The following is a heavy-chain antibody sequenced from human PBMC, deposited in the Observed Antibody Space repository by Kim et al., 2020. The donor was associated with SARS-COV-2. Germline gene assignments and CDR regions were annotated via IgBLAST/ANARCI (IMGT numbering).Heavy chain of an antibody. J-gene: IGHJ4*02. D-gene: IGHD4-17*01. Sequence: GGSLRLSCAASGFTFSSYWMTWVRQAPGKGLEWVANIKKGGGEKYYVDSVRGRFTISRDNAKSSLFLQMSSLRAEDTAVYHCARDLGFGDYGHDYWGQGTMITVSS. CDR1: GFTFSSYW. V-gene: IGHV3-7*03. CDR2: IKKGGGEK. CDR3: ARDLGFGDYGHDY.